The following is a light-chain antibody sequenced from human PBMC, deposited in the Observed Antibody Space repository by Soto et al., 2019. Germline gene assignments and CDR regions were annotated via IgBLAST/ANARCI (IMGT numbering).Light chain of an antibody. CDR2: GAF. CDR1: QSVSSN. Sequence: EVVMTQSPFTLSVSPGERSTLSCRASQSVSSNLAWYQQKPGQAPSLLIYGAFTRATGIPARFSGTGSGTELTLTIRSLTSEDFPPYYCKKYNDWHLNFGQGNNVHI. J-gene: IGKJ1*01. CDR3: KKYNDWHLN. V-gene: IGKV3-15*01.